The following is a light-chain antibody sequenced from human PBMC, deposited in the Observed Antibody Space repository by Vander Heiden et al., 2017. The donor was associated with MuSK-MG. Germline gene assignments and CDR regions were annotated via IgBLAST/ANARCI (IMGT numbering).Light chain of an antibody. CDR3: QQYSSYPT. CDR2: KAS. V-gene: IGKV1-5*03. CDR1: QSINKW. J-gene: IGKJ2*01. Sequence: DIQMTQSPSTLSASVGDRVTITCRATQSINKWLAWYQQTPGKAPRLLIYKASSLQSGVPSRFTGSGSGTEFTLTISRLQPDDFASYYCQQYSSYPTFGQWTKLEMK.